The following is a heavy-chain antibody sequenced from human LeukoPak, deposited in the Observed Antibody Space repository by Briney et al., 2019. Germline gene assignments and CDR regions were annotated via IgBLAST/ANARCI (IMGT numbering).Heavy chain of an antibody. CDR3: ARVTYYDFWSAQNYYYGMDV. CDR2: MSPNSGNT. J-gene: IGHJ6*02. CDR1: GYTFTSYD. Sequence: ASVKVSCKASGYTFTSYDINWVRQATGQGLEWMGWMSPNSGNTGYAQKFQGRVTMTRNTSISTAYMELSSLRSEDTAVYYCARVTYYDFWSAQNYYYGMDVWGQGTTVTVSS. D-gene: IGHD3-3*01. V-gene: IGHV1-8*01.